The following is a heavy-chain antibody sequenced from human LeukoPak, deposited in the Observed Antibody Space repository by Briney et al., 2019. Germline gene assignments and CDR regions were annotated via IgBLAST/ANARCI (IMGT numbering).Heavy chain of an antibody. J-gene: IGHJ3*02. Sequence: PGGSLRLSCAASGFTFSSYAMSWVRQAPGKGLEWVSGIIGGGGGTYYADSVKGRFTISRDNSKKTLYLQMNSLRAEDTAVYYCAKIDSSAYYFDAFDIWAKGQWSPSLQ. D-gene: IGHD3-22*01. CDR3: AKIDSSAYYFDAFDI. V-gene: IGHV3-23*01. CDR2: IIGGGGGT. CDR1: GFTFSSYA.